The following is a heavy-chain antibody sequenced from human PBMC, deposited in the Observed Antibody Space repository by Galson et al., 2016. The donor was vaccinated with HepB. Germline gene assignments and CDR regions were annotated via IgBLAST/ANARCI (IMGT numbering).Heavy chain of an antibody. D-gene: IGHD6-19*01. CDR3: ARADEDLVAMAGATYYYYAMDV. Sequence: CPISWDSVSSSSSAWNWIRQAPSRGLEWLGRAYFRSRWYNDYVVAVKSRITINPDTSKNKSSLQLTSVTPEDTAVYYCARADEDLVAMAGATYYYYAMDVWGQGTTVTVSS. CDR1: WDSVSSSSSA. J-gene: IGHJ6*02. V-gene: IGHV6-1*01. CDR2: AYFRSRWYN.